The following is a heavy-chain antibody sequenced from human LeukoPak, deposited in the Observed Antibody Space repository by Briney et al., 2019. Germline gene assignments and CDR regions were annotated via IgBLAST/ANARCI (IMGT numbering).Heavy chain of an antibody. Sequence: ASVKVSCKASGYTFSNYAVLWVRQAPGQRLEWMGWINAGNGNTKYSQEFQGRVTISRDTSTSTVYMELSSLRSEDTAVYYCARGRYSYGYVSVCDYWGQGTLVTVSS. J-gene: IGHJ4*02. D-gene: IGHD5-18*01. CDR1: GYTFSNYA. CDR3: ARGRYSYGYVSVCDY. V-gene: IGHV1-3*03. CDR2: INAGNGNT.